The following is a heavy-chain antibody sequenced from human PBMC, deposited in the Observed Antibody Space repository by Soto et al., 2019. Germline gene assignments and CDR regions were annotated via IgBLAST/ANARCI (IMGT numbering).Heavy chain of an antibody. V-gene: IGHV1-2*02. CDR1: GYTFTAYY. CDR3: ARAVHTMIQGVRFRVDQ. J-gene: IGHJ4*02. Sequence: QVQLVQSGAEMKEPGASVKVSCESFGYTFTAYYIHWVRQAPGHGLEWMGWINPNGGVTKYAQKFQGRVTMTRGSSINTAYMELTGLTSDDTAVYYCARAVHTMIQGVRFRVDQWGQGTLVTVSS. D-gene: IGHD3-10*01. CDR2: INPNGGVT.